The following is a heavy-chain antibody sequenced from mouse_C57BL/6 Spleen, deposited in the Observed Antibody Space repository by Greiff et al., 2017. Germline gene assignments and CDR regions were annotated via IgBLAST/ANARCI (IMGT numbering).Heavy chain of an antibody. Sequence: EVMLVESGGGLVKPGGSLKLSCAASGFTFSDYGMHWVRQAPEKGLEWVAYISSGSSTIYYADTVKGRFTIARDNAKNTLFLQMTSLRSEETAMYYCARNHYYGSSYGYFDVWGTGTTVTVSS. D-gene: IGHD1-1*01. CDR2: ISSGSSTI. J-gene: IGHJ1*03. V-gene: IGHV5-17*01. CDR3: ARNHYYGSSYGYFDV. CDR1: GFTFSDYG.